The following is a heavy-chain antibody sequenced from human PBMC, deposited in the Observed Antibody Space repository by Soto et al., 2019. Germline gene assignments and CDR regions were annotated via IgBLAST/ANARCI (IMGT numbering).Heavy chain of an antibody. CDR3: ARGPRRFDY. J-gene: IGHJ4*02. Sequence: SETLSLTCAVYGGSFSGYYWSWIRQPPGKGLEWIGEINHSGSTNYNPSLKSRVTISVDTSKNQFSLKLGSVTAADTAVYYCARGPRRFDYWGQGTLVTVSS. V-gene: IGHV4-34*01. CDR1: GGSFSGYY. CDR2: INHSGST.